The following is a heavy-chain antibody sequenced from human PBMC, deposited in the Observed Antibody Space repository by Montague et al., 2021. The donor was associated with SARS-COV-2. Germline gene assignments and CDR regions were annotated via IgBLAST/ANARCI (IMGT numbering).Heavy chain of an antibody. Sequence: SLRLSCAASGFTFSSYAMHWARQAPGKGLEWVAVISYDGSNKYYADSVKGRFTISRDNSKNALYLQMNSLRAEDTAVYYCARDGEYYDFWSGYSRPVNYYYYYYMDVWGKGTTVTVSS. CDR1: GFTFSSYA. J-gene: IGHJ6*03. CDR2: ISYDGSNK. V-gene: IGHV3-30*04. D-gene: IGHD3-3*01. CDR3: ARDGEYYDFWSGYSRPVNYYYYYYMDV.